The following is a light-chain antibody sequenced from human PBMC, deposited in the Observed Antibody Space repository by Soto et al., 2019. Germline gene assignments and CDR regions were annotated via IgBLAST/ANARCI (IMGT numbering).Light chain of an antibody. CDR3: QHRSDCPLT. Sequence: EIVLTQSPGTLFVSPGDRATITCRASQSVSSYLDWYQQKPGQAPRLLIYAASNWATGIPARFSGSGSGTDFTLTISSLEPEDFAVYYCQHRSDCPLTFGGGTKVEIK. CDR1: QSVSSY. V-gene: IGKV3-11*01. J-gene: IGKJ4*01. CDR2: AAS.